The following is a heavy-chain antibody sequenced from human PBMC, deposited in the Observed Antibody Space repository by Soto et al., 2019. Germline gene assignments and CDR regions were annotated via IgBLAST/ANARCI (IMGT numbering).Heavy chain of an antibody. D-gene: IGHD3-3*01. CDR1: GFTFSSYA. J-gene: IGHJ4*02. CDR3: AKSSRWAERRITIFGVVNPTYDY. V-gene: IGHV3-23*01. CDR2: ISGSGGST. Sequence: GGSLRLSCAASGFTFSSYAMSWVRQAPGKGLEWVSAISGSGGSTYYADSVKGRFTISRDNSKNTLYLQMNSLRAEDTAVYYCAKSSRWAERRITIFGVVNPTYDYWGQGTLVTVS.